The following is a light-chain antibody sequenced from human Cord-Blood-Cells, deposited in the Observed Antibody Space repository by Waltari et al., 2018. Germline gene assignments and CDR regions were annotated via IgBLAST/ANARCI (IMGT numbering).Light chain of an antibody. Sequence: DIVMTQSPLSLPVTPGEPASISCRSSQSLLHSNGYNYLDWYLQKPGQSPQLLIYLGSNRASAVPDRFSGSGSGTDFTLKISRVEAEDVGVYYCMQALQTWTFSQGTKVEIK. CDR2: LGS. V-gene: IGKV2-28*01. CDR1: QSLLHSNGYNY. J-gene: IGKJ1*01. CDR3: MQALQTWT.